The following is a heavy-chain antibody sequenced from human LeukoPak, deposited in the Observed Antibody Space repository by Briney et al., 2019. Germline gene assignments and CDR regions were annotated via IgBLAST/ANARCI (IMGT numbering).Heavy chain of an antibody. CDR2: ISSSSSTI. CDR1: GFTFSSYS. J-gene: IGHJ4*02. Sequence: PGGSLRLSCAASGFTFSSYSMNWVRQAPGKGLEWVSYISSSSSTIYYADSVKGRFTISRDNAKNSLYLQMNSLRAEDTAVYYCARWGSSWYGVNYYFDYWGQGTLVTVSS. D-gene: IGHD6-13*01. V-gene: IGHV3-48*01. CDR3: ARWGSSWYGVNYYFDY.